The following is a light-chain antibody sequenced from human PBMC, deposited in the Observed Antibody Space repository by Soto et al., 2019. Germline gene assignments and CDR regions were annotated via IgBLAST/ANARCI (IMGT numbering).Light chain of an antibody. J-gene: IGKJ4*01. V-gene: IGKV3-15*01. Sequence: EIVMTQSPATLSVSPGERATLSCRASQSISSNLAWYQQKPGQAPRLLIYGASTRATGIPARFRASGSGTAFPLPISSLQSHDFALYYCQQYKNWTPLALVGGTKVYIK. CDR1: QSISSN. CDR2: GAS. CDR3: QQYKNWTPLA.